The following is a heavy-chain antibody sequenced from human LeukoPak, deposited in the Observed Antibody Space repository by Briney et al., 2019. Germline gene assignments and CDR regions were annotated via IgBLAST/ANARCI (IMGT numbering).Heavy chain of an antibody. J-gene: IGHJ4*02. CDR2: IYYSGST. CDR3: ARGLPVYDILTGYNNRGYFDY. D-gene: IGHD3-9*01. V-gene: IGHV4-39*07. CDR1: GGSISSSSYY. Sequence: PSETLSLTCTVSGGSISSSSYYWGWIRQPPGKGLEWIGSIYYSGSTYYNPSLKSRVTISIDTSKNQFSLKLSSVAAADTAVYYCARGLPVYDILTGYNNRGYFDYWGQGTLVTVSS.